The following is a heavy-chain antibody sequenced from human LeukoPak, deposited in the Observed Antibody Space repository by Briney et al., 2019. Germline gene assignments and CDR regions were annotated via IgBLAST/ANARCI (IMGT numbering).Heavy chain of an antibody. CDR1: GFTFSDYE. D-gene: IGHD2-8*01. V-gene: IGHV3-48*03. Sequence: GGSLRLSCAASGFTFSDYEMNWVRQAPGKGLEWVSYISSSGSDTHYADSVKGRFTISRDNAKNSVDLQMTSLTAEDTALYYCTRGLLCTSCYHTFDYWGQGSLVTVSS. CDR2: ISSSGSDT. J-gene: IGHJ4*02. CDR3: TRGLLCTSCYHTFDY.